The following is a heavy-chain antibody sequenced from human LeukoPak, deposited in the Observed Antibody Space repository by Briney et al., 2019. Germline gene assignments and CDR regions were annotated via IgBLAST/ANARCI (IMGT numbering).Heavy chain of an antibody. CDR1: GFTFSDYY. Sequence: GRSLRLSCAASGFTFSDYYMSWIRQAPGKGLEWVSYISSSSSYTNYADSVKGRFTISRDNAKNSLYLQMNSLRAEDTAVYYCARGGGSSWPHRNYYYGMDVWGQGTTVTVSS. D-gene: IGHD6-13*01. CDR2: ISSSSSYT. CDR3: ARGGGSSWPHRNYYYGMDV. V-gene: IGHV3-11*05. J-gene: IGHJ6*02.